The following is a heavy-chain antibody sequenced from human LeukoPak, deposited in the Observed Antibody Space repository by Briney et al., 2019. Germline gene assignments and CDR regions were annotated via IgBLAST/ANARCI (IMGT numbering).Heavy chain of an antibody. J-gene: IGHJ4*02. Sequence: SETLSLTCTVSGGSISTSSYYWGWIRQPPGKGLEWIGSIYYSGSTYYNPSLKSRVTISVDTSKNQFSLKLSSVTAADTAVYYCARLVYYYGSGSYSYYFDYWGQGTLVTVSS. CDR2: IYYSGST. D-gene: IGHD3-10*01. CDR3: ARLVYYYGSGSYSYYFDY. V-gene: IGHV4-39*01. CDR1: GGSISTSSYY.